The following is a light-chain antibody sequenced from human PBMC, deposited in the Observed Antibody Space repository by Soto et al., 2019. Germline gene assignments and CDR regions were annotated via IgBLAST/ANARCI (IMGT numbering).Light chain of an antibody. V-gene: IGKV3-11*01. J-gene: IGKJ4*01. CDR1: QSVSTY. Sequence: EIVLTQAPATLSLSPGERATLSCRASQSVSTYLAWYQQKSGQAPRLLIYDASNRATGIPARFSGSGSGTDFTLTITSLEPEDFAVYYYQQGDDWPPLTFGGGTKVEIK. CDR3: QQGDDWPPLT. CDR2: DAS.